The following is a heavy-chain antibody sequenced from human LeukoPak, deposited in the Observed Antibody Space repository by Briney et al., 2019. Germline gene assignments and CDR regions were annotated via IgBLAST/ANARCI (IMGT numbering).Heavy chain of an antibody. J-gene: IGHJ4*02. V-gene: IGHV4-39*01. CDR2: IYYSGST. D-gene: IGHD4-23*01. CDR3: ARRGAYGGNSDY. CDR1: GGSIRSSYYY. Sequence: PSETLSLTCTVSGGSIRSSYYYWGWIRQPPGKGLEWIGSIYYSGSTYYNPSLKSRVTISVDTSKNQFSLKLSSVTAADTAVYYCARRGAYGGNSDYWGQGTLVTVSS.